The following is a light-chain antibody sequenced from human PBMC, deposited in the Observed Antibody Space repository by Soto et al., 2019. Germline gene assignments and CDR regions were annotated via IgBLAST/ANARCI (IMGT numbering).Light chain of an antibody. Sequence: DIQMTQSPSSLSASVGDRVTITCRASQTISTYLNWYQQKPGKAPRLLIYDAYSLLSGLPSRFSGSGYGTAFTLTIASVQPEDFSTCFCQQSDSTSYSYGQGTKVEI. CDR1: QTISTY. V-gene: IGKV1-39*01. CDR2: DAY. J-gene: IGKJ2*03. CDR3: QQSDSTSYS.